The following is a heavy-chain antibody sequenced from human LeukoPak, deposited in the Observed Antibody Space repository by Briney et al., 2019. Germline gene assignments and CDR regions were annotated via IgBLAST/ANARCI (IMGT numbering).Heavy chain of an antibody. Sequence: GGSLRLSCAASGFTFSSYAMSWVRQAPGKGLERVSAISGSADRTYYADSVKGRFTISRDNSKNTLYLQMNSLRPEDTAIYYCAKESPYGSGSRNYYFHYWGQGTLVTVSS. CDR2: ISGSADRT. J-gene: IGHJ4*02. V-gene: IGHV3-23*01. D-gene: IGHD3-10*01. CDR3: AKESPYGSGSRNYYFHY. CDR1: GFTFSSYA.